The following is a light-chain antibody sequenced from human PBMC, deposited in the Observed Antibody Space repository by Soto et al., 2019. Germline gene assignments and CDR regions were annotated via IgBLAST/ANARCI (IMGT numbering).Light chain of an antibody. CDR3: QQYTNFHIT. V-gene: IGKV1-5*01. J-gene: IGKJ4*01. CDR1: QSISSW. Sequence: DIQITQSPSTLSASVGDRVTITCRASQSISSWLAWYQQKPGKAPKLLIHEASRLETGVPSRFSGSESGTEFTLTISGLHAEDSATYYCQQYTNFHITFGGGTKV. CDR2: EAS.